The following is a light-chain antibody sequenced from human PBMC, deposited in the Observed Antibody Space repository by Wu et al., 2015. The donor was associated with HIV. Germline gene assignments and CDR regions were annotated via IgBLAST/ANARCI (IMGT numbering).Light chain of an antibody. CDR3: QQYVALPRT. CDR2: AAS. J-gene: IGKJ1*01. V-gene: IGKV3-20*01. CDR1: ESVARNY. Sequence: EIVLTQSPGTLSLSPGERATLSCRATESVARNYLAWYQQKPGQAPRLLIYAASSRATGIPDRFSGGGSGTDFTLTISRLEPEDFAVYYCQQYVALPRTFGQGTNGRNQT.